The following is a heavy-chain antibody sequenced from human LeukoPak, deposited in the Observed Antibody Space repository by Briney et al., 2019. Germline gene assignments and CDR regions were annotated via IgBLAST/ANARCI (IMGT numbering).Heavy chain of an antibody. V-gene: IGHV4-39*01. CDR1: GGSISSRSYY. J-gene: IGHJ4*02. D-gene: IGHD1-1*01. CDR2: IYYSGST. CDR3: ARLSEFLERSVLIYYFDY. Sequence: KPSETLSLTCTVSGGSISSRSYYWGWIRQPPGKGLEWIGSIYYSGSTYYNPSLKSRVTISVDTSKNQFSLKLSSVTAADTAVYYRARLSEFLERSVLIYYFDYWGQGTLVTVSS.